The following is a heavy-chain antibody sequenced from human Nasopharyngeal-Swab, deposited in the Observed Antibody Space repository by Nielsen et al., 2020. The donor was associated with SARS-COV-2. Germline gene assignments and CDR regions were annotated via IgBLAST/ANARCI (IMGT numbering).Heavy chain of an antibody. CDR1: GFTFSSYG. D-gene: IGHD6-19*01. CDR3: AREAQTGYSSGWTYYYYGMDV. V-gene: IGHV3-30*03. J-gene: IGHJ6*02. CDR2: ISYDGSNK. Sequence: GESLKISCAASGFTFSSYGMHWVRQAPGKGLEWMAVISYDGSNKYYADSVKGRFTISRDNSKNTLYLQMNSLRAEDTAVYYCAREAQTGYSSGWTYYYYGMDVWDQGTTVTVSS.